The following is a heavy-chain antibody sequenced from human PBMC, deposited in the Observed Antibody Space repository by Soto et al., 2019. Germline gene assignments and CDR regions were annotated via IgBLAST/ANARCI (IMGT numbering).Heavy chain of an antibody. CDR1: GGSISSGGYY. D-gene: IGHD6-13*01. CDR3: ARMWQQLVRVDY. V-gene: IGHV4-31*03. J-gene: IGHJ4*02. CDR2: IYYSGST. Sequence: SETLSLTCTVSGGSISSGGYYWSWIRQHPGKGLEWIGYIYYSGSTYYNPSLKSRVTISVDTSKNQFSLKLSSVTAADTAVYYCARMWQQLVRVDYWGQGTLVTVSS.